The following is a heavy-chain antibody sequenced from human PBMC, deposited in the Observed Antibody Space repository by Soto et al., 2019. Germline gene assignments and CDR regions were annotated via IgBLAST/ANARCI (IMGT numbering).Heavy chain of an antibody. J-gene: IGHJ4*02. Sequence: SETLSLTCTVSGGSISSYYWSWIRQPPGKGLEWIGYIYYSGSTNYNPSLKSRVTISVDTSKNQFSLKLSSVTAADTAVYYCARHVRGGYGDYVRYFDYWGQGTLVTVSS. CDR2: IYYSGST. CDR3: ARHVRGGYGDYVRYFDY. CDR1: GGSISSYY. V-gene: IGHV4-59*08. D-gene: IGHD4-17*01.